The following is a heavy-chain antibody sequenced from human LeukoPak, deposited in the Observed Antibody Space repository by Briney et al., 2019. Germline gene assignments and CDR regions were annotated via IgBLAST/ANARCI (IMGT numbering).Heavy chain of an antibody. V-gene: IGHV4-59*08. Sequence: KPSETLSLTCTVSGGSISSCYWSWIRQPPGKGLEWIGYIYYSGSTYYNPSLKSRVTISVDTSKNQFSLKLSSVTAADTAVYYCATGGGWGMIVDEDYFDYWGQGTLVTVSS. J-gene: IGHJ4*02. CDR3: ATGGGWGMIVDEDYFDY. D-gene: IGHD3-22*01. CDR1: GGSISSCY. CDR2: IYYSGST.